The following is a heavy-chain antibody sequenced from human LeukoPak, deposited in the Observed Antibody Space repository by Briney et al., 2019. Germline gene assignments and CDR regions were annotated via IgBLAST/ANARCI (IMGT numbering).Heavy chain of an antibody. Sequence: GGSPRLSCAASGFIFSTYGMYWVRQAPGKGLEWVAFIRHDGSIKNYADSVKGRSTISRDNSKNTLYLQMNSLRAEDTAVYYCAKDSLADIDYWGQGTLVTVSS. CDR2: IRHDGSIK. J-gene: IGHJ4*02. CDR1: GFIFSTYG. CDR3: AKDSLADIDY. D-gene: IGHD3-16*01. V-gene: IGHV3-30*02.